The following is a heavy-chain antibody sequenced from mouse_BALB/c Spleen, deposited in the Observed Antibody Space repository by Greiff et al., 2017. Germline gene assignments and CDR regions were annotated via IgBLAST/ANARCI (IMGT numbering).Heavy chain of an antibody. CDR1: GFTFSSYG. J-gene: IGHJ4*01. CDR3: ARLRGNGAMDY. D-gene: IGHD2-1*01. CDR2: ISSGGSYT. Sequence: EVMLVESGGDLVKPGGSLKLSCAASGFTFSSYGMSWVRQTPDKRLEWVATISSGGSYTYYPDSVKGRFTISRDNAKNTLYLQMSSLKSEDTAMYYCARLRGNGAMDYWGQGTSVTVSS. V-gene: IGHV5-6*01.